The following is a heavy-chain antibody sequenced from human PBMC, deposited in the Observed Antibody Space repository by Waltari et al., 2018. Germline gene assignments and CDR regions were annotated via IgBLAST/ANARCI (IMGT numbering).Heavy chain of an antibody. Sequence: VQLQQWGAGLLKPSETLSRTCAVYGGSFSGYYWSWIRQPPGKGLEWIGEINHSGSTNYNPSLKSRVTISVDTSKNQFSLKLSSVTAAYTAVYYCASGQGITILYWGQGTLVTVSS. CDR1: GGSFSGYY. CDR2: INHSGST. J-gene: IGHJ4*02. V-gene: IGHV4-34*01. D-gene: IGHD3-10*01. CDR3: ASGQGITILY.